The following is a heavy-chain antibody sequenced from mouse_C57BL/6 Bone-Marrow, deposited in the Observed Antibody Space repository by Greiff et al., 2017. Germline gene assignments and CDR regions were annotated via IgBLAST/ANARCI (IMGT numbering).Heavy chain of an antibody. V-gene: IGHV1-15*01. J-gene: IGHJ4*01. CDR3: TSVLFYYGYYDAMDY. Sequence: VKLMESGAELVRPGASVTLSCKASGYTFTDYEMHWVKQTPVHGLEWIGAIDPETGGTAYNQKFKGKSILTADKSSSTAYMELRSLTSEDSAVYYCTSVLFYYGYYDAMDYWGQGTSVTVSS. CDR1: GYTFTDYE. D-gene: IGHD2-2*01. CDR2: IDPETGGT.